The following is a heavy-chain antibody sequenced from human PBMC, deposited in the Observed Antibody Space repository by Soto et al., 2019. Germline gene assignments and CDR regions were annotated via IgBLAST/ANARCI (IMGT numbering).Heavy chain of an antibody. CDR3: AKEFFDSSGFYPSLDALDI. CDR2: ISNDGGDK. D-gene: IGHD3-22*01. Sequence: QVQLAESGGGVVQPGRSLTITCAASGFTLGTYGMHWVRQAPGKGLEWVAVISNDGGDKYYSDSVMGRFTISRDNSKNPLFLQMNSLRADDTAVYFCAKEFFDSSGFYPSLDALDIWGQGPVVTVSS. CDR1: GFTLGTYG. V-gene: IGHV3-30*18. J-gene: IGHJ3*02.